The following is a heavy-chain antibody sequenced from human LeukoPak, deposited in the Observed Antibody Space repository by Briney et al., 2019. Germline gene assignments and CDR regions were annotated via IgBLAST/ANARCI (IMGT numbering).Heavy chain of an antibody. CDR2: IRSKANSYAT. D-gene: IGHD3-22*01. Sequence: QPGGSLRLSCAASGFTFSGSAMHWVRQASGKGLEWVGRIRSKANSYATAYAASVKGRFTISRDDSKNTAYLQMNSLKTEDTAVYYCTRLSVPDSSGYHYYMDVWGKGTTVTVSS. J-gene: IGHJ6*03. CDR3: TRLSVPDSSGYHYYMDV. CDR1: GFTFSGSA. V-gene: IGHV3-73*01.